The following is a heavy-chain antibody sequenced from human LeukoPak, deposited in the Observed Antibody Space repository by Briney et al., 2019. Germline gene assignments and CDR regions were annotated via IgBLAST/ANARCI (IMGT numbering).Heavy chain of an antibody. Sequence: ASVKVSCKASGYTFTGYYMHWLRQAPGQGLEWMGWINPNSGGTNYAQKFQGRVTMTRDTSISTAYMELSRLRSDDTAVYYCARVATMVRGVMAHWGQGTLVTVSS. CDR1: GYTFTGYY. J-gene: IGHJ4*02. V-gene: IGHV1-2*02. CDR3: ARVATMVRGVMAH. CDR2: INPNSGGT. D-gene: IGHD3-10*01.